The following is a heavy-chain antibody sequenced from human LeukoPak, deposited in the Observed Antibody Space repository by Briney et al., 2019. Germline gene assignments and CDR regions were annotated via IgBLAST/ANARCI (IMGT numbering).Heavy chain of an antibody. Sequence: SGPTLVHPPRTRTPTYTFSGFPLRTRGVGVGWIRQPPGKALEWLALIYWDDDKLYSPSLKSRITITKDTSKNQVVLTMTNMDPVDTATYYCAHRPTTGKWFDPWGQGTLVTVSS. V-gene: IGHV2-5*02. CDR3: AHRPTTGKWFDP. J-gene: IGHJ5*02. CDR1: GFPLRTRGVG. CDR2: IYWDDDK. D-gene: IGHD4-17*01.